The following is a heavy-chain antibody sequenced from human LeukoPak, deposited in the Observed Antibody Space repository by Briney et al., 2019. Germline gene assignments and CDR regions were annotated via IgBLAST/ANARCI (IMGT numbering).Heavy chain of an antibody. V-gene: IGHV3-9*01. CDR3: AKVASIAAAGEFGS. CDR1: GFTFDDYA. J-gene: IGHJ4*02. Sequence: GGSLRLSCAASGFTFDDYAMHWVRQAPGKGLEWVSGISWNSGSIGYADSVKGRFTISRDNAKNSLYLQMNSLRAEDTAVYYCAKVASIAAAGEFGSWGQGTLVTVSS. D-gene: IGHD6-13*01. CDR2: ISWNSGSI.